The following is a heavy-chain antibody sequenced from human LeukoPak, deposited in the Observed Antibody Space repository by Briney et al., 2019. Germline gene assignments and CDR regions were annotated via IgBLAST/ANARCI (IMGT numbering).Heavy chain of an antibody. CDR1: GFTFDDYA. CDR2: ISWNSGSI. D-gene: IGHD5-24*01. Sequence: QTGGSLRLSCAASGFTFDDYAMHWVRQAPGKGLEWVSGISWNSGSIGYADSVKGRFTISRDNAKNSLYLQMNSLRAEDTAVYYCARDGRWLQVAYWGQGTLVTVSS. CDR3: ARDGRWLQVAY. J-gene: IGHJ4*02. V-gene: IGHV3-9*01.